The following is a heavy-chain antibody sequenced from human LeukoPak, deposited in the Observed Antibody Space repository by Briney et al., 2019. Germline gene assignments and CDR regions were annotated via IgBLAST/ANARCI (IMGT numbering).Heavy chain of an antibody. Sequence: PSETLSLTCTVSGVSISSGDYYWSWIRQPPGKGLEWIGYIYYSGSTYYNPSLKSRVTISVDTSKNQFSLKLSSVTAADTAVYFCARGRYSYGLGPWGQGTLVTVSS. D-gene: IGHD5-18*01. CDR3: ARGRYSYGLGP. V-gene: IGHV4-30-4*01. J-gene: IGHJ5*02. CDR1: GVSISSGDYY. CDR2: IYYSGST.